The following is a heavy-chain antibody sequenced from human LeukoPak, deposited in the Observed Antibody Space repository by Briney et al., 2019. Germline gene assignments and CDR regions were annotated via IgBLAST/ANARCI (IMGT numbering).Heavy chain of an antibody. CDR3: ARLTGWDNYYSYMDV. CDR1: GFTFSSYG. CDR2: ILYDGSNK. V-gene: IGHV3-30*02. J-gene: IGHJ6*03. Sequence: PGGSLRLSCAASGFTFSSYGMDCVRQAPSKGLEWVASILYDGSNKFYPDSVKGRFTISRDNSRNTLYLQMNSLRAEDTAVYYCARLTGWDNYYSYMDVWGKGTTVTVSS. D-gene: IGHD6-19*01.